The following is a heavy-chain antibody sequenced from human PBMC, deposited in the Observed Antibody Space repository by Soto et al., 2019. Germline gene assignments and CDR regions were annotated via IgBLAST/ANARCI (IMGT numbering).Heavy chain of an antibody. Sequence: QVHLVESGGGVVQPGRSLRLSCAASGFTFSSYGMHWVRQAPGKGLEWVAVISYDRSNKFYADSVKGRFTISRDNSKNTLYLQMSSLRAEDTAVYYCASGVGGYSGSWYSVFHGYIYCGQGTLVTVSS. D-gene: IGHD6-13*01. CDR2: ISYDRSNK. J-gene: IGHJ4*02. CDR1: GFTFSSYG. V-gene: IGHV3-30*03. CDR3: ASGVGGYSGSWYSVFHGYIY.